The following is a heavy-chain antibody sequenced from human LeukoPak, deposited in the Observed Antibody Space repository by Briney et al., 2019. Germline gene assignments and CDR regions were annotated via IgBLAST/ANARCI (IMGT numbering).Heavy chain of an antibody. CDR2: FNPNSRGT. V-gene: IGHV1-2*02. CDR1: GYPFTAYY. D-gene: IGHD3-22*01. J-gene: IGHJ4*02. CDR3: AREYYFDNSGYYGVGDY. Sequence: ASVKVSCKASGYPFTAYYIHRVRQAPGPGVEWMGWFNPNSRGTNYAQEFQGRVTMTRDTSISTAYMELSRLRSDDTAVYYCAREYYFDNSGYYGVGDYWGQGTLVTVSS.